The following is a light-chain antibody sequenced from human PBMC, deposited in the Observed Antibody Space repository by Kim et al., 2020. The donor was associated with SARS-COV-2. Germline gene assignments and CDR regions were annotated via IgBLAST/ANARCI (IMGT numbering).Light chain of an antibody. Sequence: DIQMTQSPSSLSASVGDGVTITCRASQDIANYLAWYQQKPGKVPKLLVYAASALKSGVPSRFSGNRSGTDFTLTISNLQPEDVATYYWQKYDSAPWTFGQGTKVEIK. CDR1: QDIANY. CDR2: AAS. V-gene: IGKV1-27*01. J-gene: IGKJ1*01. CDR3: QKYDSAPWT.